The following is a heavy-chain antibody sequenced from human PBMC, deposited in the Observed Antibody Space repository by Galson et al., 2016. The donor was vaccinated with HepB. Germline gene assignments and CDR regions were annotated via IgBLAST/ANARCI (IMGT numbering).Heavy chain of an antibody. V-gene: IGHV5-51*03. CDR1: GYSFINSW. J-gene: IGHJ4*02. CDR2: IHPADSDT. CDR3: ARHGLGSIWDPGVDF. Sequence: QSGAEVKKPGESLRISCKGSGYSFINSWIGWVRQMPGKGLEWMGFIHPADSDTRYNPSFQGQVTFSVDASINTTYLQWSSLQASDTAIYYCARHGLGSIWDPGVDFWGQGSLVIVSS. D-gene: IGHD6-13*01.